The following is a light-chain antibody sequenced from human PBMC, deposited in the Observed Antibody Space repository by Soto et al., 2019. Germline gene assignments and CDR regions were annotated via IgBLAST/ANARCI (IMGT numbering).Light chain of an antibody. CDR1: QSVSSN. V-gene: IGKV3-15*01. J-gene: IGKJ1*01. CDR2: GAS. CDR3: QQYNNWPRT. Sequence: EIVLTLSPGTLSLSPGERATLSCRASQSVSSNLAWYQQKPGQAPRLLIYGASTRATGIPARFSGSGSGTEFTLTISSLQSEDFAVDYCQQYNNWPRTFGQGTKVDIK.